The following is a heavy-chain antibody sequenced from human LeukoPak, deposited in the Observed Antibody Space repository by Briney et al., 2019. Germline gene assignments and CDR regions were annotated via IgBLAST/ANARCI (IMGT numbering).Heavy chain of an antibody. CDR1: QSTFYSYW. D-gene: IGHD4-23*01. CDR2: VNSDGTTT. J-gene: IGHJ4*02. V-gene: IGHV3-74*03. Sequence: GGSLRLSCAAAQSTFYSYWMHWVRLVPGEGVAWVSRVNSDGTTTTYADSVKGRFTVSRDNAQNTLYLQMDSLRVDDTAVYYCAGGGFSGFDHWGQGILVTVSS. CDR3: AGGGFSGFDH.